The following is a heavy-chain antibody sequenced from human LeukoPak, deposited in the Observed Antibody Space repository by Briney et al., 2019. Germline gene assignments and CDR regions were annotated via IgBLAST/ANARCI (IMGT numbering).Heavy chain of an antibody. CDR2: INPKSGVT. J-gene: IGHJ4*02. Sequence: ASVKVSCKTSGYTFIGYFVHWVRQAPGQGLEWMGWINPKSGVTIYAQKFQGRVTMTRDTSISTAYMELSRLRSDDTAVYYCARGQNDYDSSGYYYYFDYWGQGTLVTVSS. CDR3: ARGQNDYDSSGYYYYFDY. V-gene: IGHV1-2*02. D-gene: IGHD3-22*01. CDR1: GYTFIGYF.